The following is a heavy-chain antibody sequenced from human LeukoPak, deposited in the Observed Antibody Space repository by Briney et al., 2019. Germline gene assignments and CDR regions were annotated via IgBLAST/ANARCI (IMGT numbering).Heavy chain of an antibody. CDR1: GGTFSSYA. J-gene: IGHJ4*02. V-gene: IGHV1-69*04. CDR3: ARDTDSSGFDY. CDR2: IIPIFGIA. Sequence: SVKVSCKASGGTFSSYAISWVRQAPGQGLEWMERIIPIFGIANYAQKFQGRVTITADKSTSTAYMELSSLRSEDTAVYYCARDTDSSGFDYWGQGTLVTVSS. D-gene: IGHD3-22*01.